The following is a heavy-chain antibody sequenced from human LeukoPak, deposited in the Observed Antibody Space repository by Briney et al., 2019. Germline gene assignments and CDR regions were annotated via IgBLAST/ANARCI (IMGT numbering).Heavy chain of an antibody. J-gene: IGHJ4*02. Sequence: GGSLRLSCAATGFTFSSHAMSWVRQAPGKGLEWVSAISGSGGGTYYADSVKGRFTISRDNSKNTLYLQMNSLRAEDTAVYYCAMKNYYDSSGYYQREGYWGQGTLVTVSS. CDR1: GFTFSSHA. V-gene: IGHV3-23*01. CDR3: AMKNYYDSSGYYQREGY. D-gene: IGHD3-22*01. CDR2: ISGSGGGT.